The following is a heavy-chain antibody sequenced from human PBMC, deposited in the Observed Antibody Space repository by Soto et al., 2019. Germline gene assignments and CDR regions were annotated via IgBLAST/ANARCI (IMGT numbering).Heavy chain of an antibody. V-gene: IGHV3-74*01. J-gene: IGHJ5*02. CDR3: ARAGTGWYWFDP. D-gene: IGHD6-19*01. CDR2: INYDGSTT. CDR1: GFTFSSYW. Sequence: GGSLRLSCAASGFTFSSYWMHWVRQAPGKGLVWVSRINYDGSTTSYADSVKGRFTISRDNARSTLYLQMNSLRAEDTAVYYCARAGTGWYWFDPWGQGTLVTVSS.